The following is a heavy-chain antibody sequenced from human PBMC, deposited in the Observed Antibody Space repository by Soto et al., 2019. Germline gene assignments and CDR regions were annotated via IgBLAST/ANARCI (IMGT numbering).Heavy chain of an antibody. J-gene: IGHJ3*02. CDR3: ARALDTGPNNDAFDI. D-gene: IGHD3-3*01. CDR1: GFTFSSYW. Sequence: GGSLRLSCAASGFTFSSYWMHWVRQAPGKGLVWVSRINSDGSSTSYADSVKGRFTISRDNAKNTLYLQMNSLRAEDTAVYYCARALDTGPNNDAFDIWGQGTMVTVSS. V-gene: IGHV3-74*01. CDR2: INSDGSST.